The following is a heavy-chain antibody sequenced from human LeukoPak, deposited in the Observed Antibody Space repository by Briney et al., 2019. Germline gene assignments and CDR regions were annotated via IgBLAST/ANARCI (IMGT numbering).Heavy chain of an antibody. CDR3: ARGGYSSSWYQKAPFDY. V-gene: IGHV3-30-3*01. CDR1: GFIFSSYA. D-gene: IGHD6-13*01. J-gene: IGHJ4*02. Sequence: GGSLRLSCAASGFIFSSYAMHWVRQAPGKGLEWMAVISYDGSNKYYADSVKGRFTISRDNSKNTLYLQMNSLRAEDTAMYYCARGGYSSSWYQKAPFDYWGQGTLVTVSS. CDR2: ISYDGSNK.